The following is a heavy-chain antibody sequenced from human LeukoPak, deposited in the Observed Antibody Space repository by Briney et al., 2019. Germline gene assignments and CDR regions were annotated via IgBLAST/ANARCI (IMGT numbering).Heavy chain of an antibody. CDR3: AKTRGLHDPLDYYYYGMDV. V-gene: IGHV1-69*13. J-gene: IGHJ6*02. D-gene: IGHD4-11*01. CDR2: IIPIFGTA. CDR1: GGTSSSYA. Sequence: ASVKVSCKASGGTSSSYAISWVRQAPGQGLEWMGGIIPIFGTANYAQKFQGRVTITADESTSTAYMELSSLRSEDTAVYYCAKTRGLHDPLDYYYYGMDVWGQGTTVTVSS.